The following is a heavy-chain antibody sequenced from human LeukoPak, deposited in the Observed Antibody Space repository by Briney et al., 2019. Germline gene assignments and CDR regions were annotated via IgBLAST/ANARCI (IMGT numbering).Heavy chain of an antibody. V-gene: IGHV3-23*01. CDR2: ISDSGGST. D-gene: IGHD2-21*01. CDR1: GFIFSTHA. J-gene: IGHJ4*02. CDR3: ARVWVMEDY. Sequence: GGSLRLSCVASGFIFSTHAMSWVRLAPGRGLEWVSTISDSGGSTYYTESVKGRFTISRDNSKNTLYLQMNSLRAEDTAVYYCARVWVMEDYWGQGTLVTVSS.